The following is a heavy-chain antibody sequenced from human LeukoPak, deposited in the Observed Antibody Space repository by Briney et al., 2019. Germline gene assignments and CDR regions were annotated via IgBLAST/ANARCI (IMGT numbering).Heavy chain of an antibody. CDR2: ISRTSTYI. V-gene: IGHV3-21*01. Sequence: GGSLRLSCAASGFNLNYFSMNWVRQAPGKGLEWVSSISRTSTYIYYADSVKGRFTISRDNARNSLFLQMDSLRAEDTAVYYCARDPDYYGSGTYYNHYFDYWGQGTLVTVSP. J-gene: IGHJ4*02. CDR1: GFNLNYFS. CDR3: ARDPDYYGSGTYYNHYFDY. D-gene: IGHD3-10*01.